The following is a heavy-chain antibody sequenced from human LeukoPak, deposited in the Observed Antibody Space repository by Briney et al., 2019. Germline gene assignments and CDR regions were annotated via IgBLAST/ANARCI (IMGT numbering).Heavy chain of an antibody. CDR2: ISGSASSA. V-gene: IGHV3-23*01. D-gene: IGHD1-14*01. J-gene: IGHJ4*02. Sequence: GGSLRLSCAASGFTFSSYAMPWVRQAPGKGLEWVSAISGSASSASYADSVEGRFTISRDNSKSTLYLQMNSLRAEDTAVYYCAKLIRNPGNYYFDYWGQGTLVTVSS. CDR1: GFTFSSYA. CDR3: AKLIRNPGNYYFDY.